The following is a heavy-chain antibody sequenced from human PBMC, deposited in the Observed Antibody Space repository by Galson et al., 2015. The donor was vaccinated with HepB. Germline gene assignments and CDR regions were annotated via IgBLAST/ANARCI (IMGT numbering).Heavy chain of an antibody. CDR1: GYSFTSYW. CDR3: ARLGGFYYGSGSHIQYNWFDP. V-gene: IGHV5-10-1*01. Sequence: QSGAEVKKPGESLRISCKGSGYSFTSYWISWVRQMPGKGLEWMGRIDPSDSYTNYSPSFQGHVTISADKSISTAYLQWSSLKASDTAMYYCARLGGFYYGSGSHIQYNWFDPWGQGTLVTVSS. CDR2: IDPSDSYT. D-gene: IGHD3-10*01. J-gene: IGHJ5*02.